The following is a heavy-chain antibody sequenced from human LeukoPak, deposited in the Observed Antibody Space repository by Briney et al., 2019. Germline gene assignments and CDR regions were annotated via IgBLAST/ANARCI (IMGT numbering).Heavy chain of an antibody. CDR2: MHHTGST. Sequence: SETLSLTCSVSGYSINSGYHWGWIRQPPGKGLEWIAIMHHTGSTHYNPSLQSRVTISIDTSKNQFSLKLSSVTAADTAVYYCARPSTPYYDFWSGYYPYYYYYMDVWGKGTTVTVSS. D-gene: IGHD3-3*01. V-gene: IGHV4-38-2*01. CDR3: ARPSTPYYDFWSGYYPYYYYYMDV. CDR1: GYSINSGYH. J-gene: IGHJ6*03.